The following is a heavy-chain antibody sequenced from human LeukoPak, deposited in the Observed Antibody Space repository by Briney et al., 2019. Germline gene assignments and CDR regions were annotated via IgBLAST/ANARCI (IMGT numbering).Heavy chain of an antibody. CDR1: GGSISSYY. Sequence: KASETLSLTCTVSGGSISSYYWSWLRQPPGKGLEWSGYIYYSGSTNYTPSLKSRVTISVDTSKNQFSLKLSSVTAADTAVYYCARGPLRHYYGSGDDAFDIWGQGTMVTVSS. V-gene: IGHV4-59*01. J-gene: IGHJ3*02. CDR2: IYYSGST. CDR3: ARGPLRHYYGSGDDAFDI. D-gene: IGHD3-10*01.